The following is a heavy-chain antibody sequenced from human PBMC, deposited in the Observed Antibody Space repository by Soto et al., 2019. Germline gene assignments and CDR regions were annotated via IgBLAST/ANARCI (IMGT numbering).Heavy chain of an antibody. V-gene: IGHV1-2*04. J-gene: IGHJ4*02. Sequence: GASVKVSCKASGYTFTGYYMHWVRQAPGQGLEWMGWINPNSGGTNYAQKFQGWVTMTRDTSISTAYMELSRLRSDDTAVYYCARSYSSSWPYYFDYWGQGTLVTVSS. CDR1: GYTFTGYY. CDR2: INPNSGGT. D-gene: IGHD6-13*01. CDR3: ARSYSSSWPYYFDY.